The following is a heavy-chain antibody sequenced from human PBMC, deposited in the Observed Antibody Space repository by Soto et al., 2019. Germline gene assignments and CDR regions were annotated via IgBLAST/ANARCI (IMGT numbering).Heavy chain of an antibody. V-gene: IGHV3-7*05. Sequence: EVQLVESGGGLVQPGGSLRLSCVASGFTFRTYWLSCVRQVPGKGLEWVANINQDGSEKNYVDSVKGRFTISRDNAKNSLHLQMSSLRDEDTALYYCARDGSTSWYSYDYHGMDVWGQGTTVTVSS. CDR1: GFTFRTYW. CDR2: INQDGSEK. J-gene: IGHJ6*02. CDR3: ARDGSTSWYSYDYHGMDV. D-gene: IGHD5-18*01.